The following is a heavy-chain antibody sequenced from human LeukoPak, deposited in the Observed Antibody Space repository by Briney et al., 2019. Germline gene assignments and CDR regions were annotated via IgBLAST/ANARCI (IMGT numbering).Heavy chain of an antibody. CDR1: GGSFSGYY. J-gene: IGHJ4*02. D-gene: IGHD1-26*01. Sequence: SETLSLTCAVYGGSFSGYYWSWIRQPPGKGLEWIGEINHSGSTNYNPSLKSRVTISVDTSKNQFSLKLSSVTAADTAVYYCARGSTVGATTSYYFDYWGQGTLVTVSS. CDR2: INHSGST. V-gene: IGHV4-34*01. CDR3: ARGSTVGATTSYYFDY.